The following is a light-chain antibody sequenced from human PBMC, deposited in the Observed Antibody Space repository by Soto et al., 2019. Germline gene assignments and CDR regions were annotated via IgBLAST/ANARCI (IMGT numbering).Light chain of an antibody. CDR1: QSVSSN. J-gene: IGKJ1*01. Sequence: EIVLTQSPGTLSLSPGERATLSCRSSQSVSSNLAWYQQKPGQAPRLLIYGASTRATGIPARFSGSGSGTDFPLTISSLEPEDSAVYYCLHRSNWPTFGQGTKVDI. CDR3: LHRSNWPT. V-gene: IGKV3-11*01. CDR2: GAS.